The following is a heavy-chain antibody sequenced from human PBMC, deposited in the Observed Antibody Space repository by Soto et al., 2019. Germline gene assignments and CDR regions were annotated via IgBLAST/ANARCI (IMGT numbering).Heavy chain of an antibody. Sequence: SGPTLVKPTQTLTLTCTFSGFSLSTSGVGVGWIRQPPGKALEWLALIYWDDDKRYSPSLKSRLTITKDTSKNQVVLTMTNMDPVDTATYYCAHATIDLGLLWFGESPNPWFDPWGQGTLVTVSS. V-gene: IGHV2-5*02. CDR1: GFSLSTSGVG. D-gene: IGHD3-10*01. J-gene: IGHJ5*02. CDR2: IYWDDDK. CDR3: AHATIDLGLLWFGESPNPWFDP.